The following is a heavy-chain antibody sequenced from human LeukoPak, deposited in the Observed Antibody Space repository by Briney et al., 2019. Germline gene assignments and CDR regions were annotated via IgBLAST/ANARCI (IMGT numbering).Heavy chain of an antibody. J-gene: IGHJ4*02. CDR1: GGSISSYY. V-gene: IGHV4-4*07. CDR3: ARDQYYYGSGSYGLDY. D-gene: IGHD3-10*01. CDR2: IYTSGST. Sequence: SETLSLTCTVSGGSISSYYWSWIRRPAGKGLEWIGRIYTSGSTNYNPSLKSRVTMSVDTSKNQFSLKLSSVTAADTAVYYCARDQYYYGSGSYGLDYWGQGTLVTVSS.